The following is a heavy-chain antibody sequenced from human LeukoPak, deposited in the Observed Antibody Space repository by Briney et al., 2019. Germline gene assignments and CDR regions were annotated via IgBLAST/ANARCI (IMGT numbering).Heavy chain of an antibody. J-gene: IGHJ4*02. D-gene: IGHD6-19*01. V-gene: IGHV3-7*03. CDR3: ARDSRWLLDY. Sequence: GRSLRLSCTASGFTFSSHWMTWVRQPPGKGLEWVANIKEDGGVEYYVDSVKGRFTISRDNTKNALYLQMNNLRADDTAVYFCARDSRWLLDYWGQGTLITVSS. CDR2: IKEDGGVE. CDR1: GFTFSSHW.